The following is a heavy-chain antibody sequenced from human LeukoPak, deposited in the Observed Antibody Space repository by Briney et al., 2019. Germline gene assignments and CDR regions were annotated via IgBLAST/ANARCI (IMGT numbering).Heavy chain of an antibody. CDR3: ATLGYCSSTSCSPYYYYYMDV. D-gene: IGHD2-2*01. CDR2: INPNSGGT. Sequence: GASVKVSCEASGYTFTGYYMHWVRQAPGQGLEWMGWINPNSGGTNYAQKFQGRVTMTRDTSISTAYMELSRLRSDDTAVYYCATLGYCSSTSCSPYYYYYMDVWGKGTTVTVSS. V-gene: IGHV1-2*02. CDR1: GYTFTGYY. J-gene: IGHJ6*03.